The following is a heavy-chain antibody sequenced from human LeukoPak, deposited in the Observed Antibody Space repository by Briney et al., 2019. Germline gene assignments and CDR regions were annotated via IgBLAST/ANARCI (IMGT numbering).Heavy chain of an antibody. CDR3: ARSKVYAIPYSYYYYMDV. V-gene: IGHV4-59*01. D-gene: IGHD2-8*01. Sequence: SETLSLTCTVSGGSISSYYWSWIRQPPGKGLEWIGYIYYSGSTNYNPSLKSRVTISVDTSKNQFSLKLSSVTAADTAVYYCARSKVYAIPYSYYYYMDVWSKGTTVTVSS. CDR2: IYYSGST. CDR1: GGSISSYY. J-gene: IGHJ6*03.